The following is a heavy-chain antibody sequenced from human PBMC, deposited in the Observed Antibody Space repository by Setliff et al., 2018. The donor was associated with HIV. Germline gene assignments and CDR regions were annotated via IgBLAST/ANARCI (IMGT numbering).Heavy chain of an antibody. CDR2: MNPNSGNR. J-gene: IGHJ4*02. CDR3: ARDPILGGPDFFDY. Sequence: GASVKVSCKTSGYTFTSYDINWVRQATGQGLEWMGWMNPNSGNRGYAQKFQGRVTITADESTSTAYMELSSLRSEDTAVYYCARDPILGGPDFFDYWGQGTLVTVSS. V-gene: IGHV1-8*03. D-gene: IGHD1-26*01. CDR1: GYTFTSYD.